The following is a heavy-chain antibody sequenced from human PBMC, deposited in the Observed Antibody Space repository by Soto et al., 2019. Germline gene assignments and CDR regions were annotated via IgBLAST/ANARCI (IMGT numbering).Heavy chain of an antibody. CDR1: GFTFSSHW. D-gene: IGHD2-2*01. CDR3: ARGDIVVIPAARLYYYSSMDV. V-gene: IGHV3-74*01. CDR2: IHSDGSTT. J-gene: IGHJ6*02. Sequence: GGSLRLSCAASGFTFSSHWMQWVRQAPGQGLVWVSRIHSDGSTTGYAESVKGRFTISRDNDKNTLYLQMNSLRAEDTAVYYCARGDIVVIPAARLYYYSSMDVWGQGTTVTVSS.